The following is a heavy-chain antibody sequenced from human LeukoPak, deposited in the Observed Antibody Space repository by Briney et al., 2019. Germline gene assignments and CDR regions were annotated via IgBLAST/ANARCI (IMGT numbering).Heavy chain of an antibody. V-gene: IGHV4-34*01. CDR3: ARGGVRVYSYGLYYYYGMDV. CDR1: GGSFSGYY. J-gene: IGHJ6*04. D-gene: IGHD5-18*01. Sequence: SETLSLTCAVYGGSFSGYYWSWVRQPPGKGLEWVGEINRSGSTNYNTSLKSRVSISVHTSKNHFSLKLISVTAAHTAVYYCARGGVRVYSYGLYYYYGMDVWGKGTTVTVSS. CDR2: INRSGST.